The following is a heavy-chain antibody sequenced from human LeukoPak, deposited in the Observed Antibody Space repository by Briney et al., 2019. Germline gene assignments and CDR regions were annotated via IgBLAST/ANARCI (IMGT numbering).Heavy chain of an antibody. Sequence: GGSLRLSCAASGFIFSNYGMHWVRQAPGKGLEWVANIKQDGSEKNYVDSVKGRFIISRDNAKNSLYLQMNTLRADDTAVYYCARDGFGTGSNWGQGTLVTVSS. CDR1: GFIFSNYG. J-gene: IGHJ4*02. D-gene: IGHD3-16*01. V-gene: IGHV3-7*03. CDR2: IKQDGSEK. CDR3: ARDGFGTGSN.